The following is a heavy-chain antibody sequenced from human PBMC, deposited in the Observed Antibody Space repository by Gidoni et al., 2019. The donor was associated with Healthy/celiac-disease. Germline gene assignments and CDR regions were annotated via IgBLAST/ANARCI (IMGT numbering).Heavy chain of an antibody. CDR2: IWYDGSNK. Sequence: QVQLVESGGGVVQPGRSLRLSCDGSGFTFSSYGMHWVRQAPGKGLEWVAVIWYDGSNKYYADSVKGRFTISRDNSKNTLYLQMNSLRAEDTAVYYCARDGDSSGYSFWGQGTLVTVSS. CDR1: GFTFSSYG. V-gene: IGHV3-33*01. D-gene: IGHD3-22*01. CDR3: ARDGDSSGYSF. J-gene: IGHJ4*02.